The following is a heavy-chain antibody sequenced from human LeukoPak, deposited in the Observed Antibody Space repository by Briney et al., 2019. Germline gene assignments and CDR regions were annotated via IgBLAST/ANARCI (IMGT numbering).Heavy chain of an antibody. Sequence: ASVTVSCMASGYTFTSYYIHWVRQAPGQGLEGMGIINPSGCSTKYAQMPQGRVTIIRGTVTSTDYIELSSLRSEDTAVYYCARGAYYYGSMVDYWGQGTLVTVSS. V-gene: IGHV1-46*01. J-gene: IGHJ4*02. D-gene: IGHD3-10*01. CDR1: GYTFTSYY. CDR3: ARGAYYYGSMVDY. CDR2: INPSGCST.